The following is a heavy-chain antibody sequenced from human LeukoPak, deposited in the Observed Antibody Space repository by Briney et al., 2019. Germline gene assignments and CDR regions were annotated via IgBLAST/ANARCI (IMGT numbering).Heavy chain of an antibody. V-gene: IGHV4-34*01. CDR1: GGSIGSYY. CDR2: INHSGST. CDR3: ARSLDYYYYGMDV. D-gene: IGHD1-1*01. J-gene: IGHJ6*02. Sequence: KPSETLSLTCTVSGGSIGSYYWSWIRQPPGKGLEWIGEINHSGSTNYNPSLKSRVTISVDTSKNQFSLKLSSVTAADTAVYYCARSLDYYYYGMDVWGQGTTVTVSS.